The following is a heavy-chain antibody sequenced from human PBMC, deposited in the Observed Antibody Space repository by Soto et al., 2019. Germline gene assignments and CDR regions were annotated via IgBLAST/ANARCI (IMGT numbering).Heavy chain of an antibody. J-gene: IGHJ4*02. V-gene: IGHV1-2*02. CDR3: GRGRSGELVVFY. CDR2: IGPNSGGT. Sequence: QVQLVQSGAEVKKSGASVKVSCKASGYTFTGYYIHWVRQAPGQGFEWMGEIGPNSGGTKYAQKFQGRVTMTRDTSISTVYVELSNLSPDDTAVYYCGRGRSGELVVFYWGQGTLVTVYS. D-gene: IGHD1-7*01. CDR1: GYTFTGYY.